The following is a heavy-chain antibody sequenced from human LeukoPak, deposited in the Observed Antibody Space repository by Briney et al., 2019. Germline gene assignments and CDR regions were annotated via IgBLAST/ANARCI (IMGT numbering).Heavy chain of an antibody. CDR1: GYSISSGYY. D-gene: IGHD7-27*01. CDR3: ARVDNWGFYFDY. CDR2: IYHSGST. Sequence: SETLSLTCAVSGYSISSGYYWGWIRQPPGKGLEWIGSIYHSGSTYYNPSLKSRDTISVDTSKNQFSLKLSSVTAADTAVYYCARVDNWGFYFDYWGQGTLVTVSS. J-gene: IGHJ4*02. V-gene: IGHV4-38-2*01.